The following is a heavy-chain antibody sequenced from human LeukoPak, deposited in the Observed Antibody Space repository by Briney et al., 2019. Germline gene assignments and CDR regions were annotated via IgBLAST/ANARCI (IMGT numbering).Heavy chain of an antibody. CDR1: GGTFSSYA. Sequence: ASVKVSCKASGGTFSSYAISWVRQAPGQGLEWMGGIIPIFGTANYAQKFQGRVTITADESTSTAYMELSSLRSEDTAVYYCARDYNQLLLGWFDPWGQGTLVTVSS. V-gene: IGHV1-69*13. D-gene: IGHD2-2*01. J-gene: IGHJ5*02. CDR3: ARDYNQLLLGWFDP. CDR2: IIPIFGTA.